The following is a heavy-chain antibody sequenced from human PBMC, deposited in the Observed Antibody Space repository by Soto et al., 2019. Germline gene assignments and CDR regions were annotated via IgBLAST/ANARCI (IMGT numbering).Heavy chain of an antibody. CDR3: ARTAGGLWFGELLIY. J-gene: IGHJ4*02. CDR1: GYTFTGYY. D-gene: IGHD3-10*01. Sequence: QVQLVQSGAEVKKPGASVKVSCKASGYTFTGYYMHWVRQAPGQGLEWMGWINPNSGGTNYAQKFQGRVTMTRDTSISTAYMELSRLRSDDTAVYYCARTAGGLWFGELLIYWGQGTLVTVSS. CDR2: INPNSGGT. V-gene: IGHV1-2*02.